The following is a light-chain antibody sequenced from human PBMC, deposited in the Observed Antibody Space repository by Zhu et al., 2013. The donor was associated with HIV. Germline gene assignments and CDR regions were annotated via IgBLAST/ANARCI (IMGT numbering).Light chain of an antibody. V-gene: IGLV1-40*01. CDR1: SSNIGAGYD. CDR2: GNN. CDR3: TSYTRSNTLV. Sequence: QSVLTQPPSVSGDPGQRVTISCTGNSSNIGAGYDVHWYQQLPRKAPKLLIHGNNNRPSGVPDRFSGSKSGTSASLAITGLQAEDEGDYYCTSYTRSNTLVFGGGTKLIVL. J-gene: IGLJ3*02.